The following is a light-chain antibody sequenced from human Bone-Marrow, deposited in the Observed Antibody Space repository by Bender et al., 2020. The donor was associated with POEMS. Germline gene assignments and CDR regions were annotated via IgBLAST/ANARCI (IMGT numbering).Light chain of an antibody. CDR3: CSTDSSGNLGV. Sequence: SYELTQPPSVSMSPGQTARITCSGDALPRKFAYCYQQRSGQAPVLSIYEDTKRPSGIPERFSGSSSGTMATLTISGAQVEDEADYYCCSTDSSGNLGVFGGGTKLTVL. CDR2: EDT. J-gene: IGLJ3*02. CDR1: ALPRKF. V-gene: IGLV3-10*01.